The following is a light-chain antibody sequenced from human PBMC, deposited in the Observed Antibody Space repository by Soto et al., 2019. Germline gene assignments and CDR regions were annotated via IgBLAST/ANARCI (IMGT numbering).Light chain of an antibody. J-gene: IGKJ5*01. CDR3: QQRSNFIT. CDR1: QSVSSTY. CDR2: GAS. V-gene: IGKV3D-20*02. Sequence: VLTQSPCTLSVSAGDRATLSCGASQSVSSTYVAWYQQKPGQVPRPLIYGASSRATGIPDRFSGSGSGTDFTLPISRLEPEDFAVYYCQQRSNFITFGQGTRLEIK.